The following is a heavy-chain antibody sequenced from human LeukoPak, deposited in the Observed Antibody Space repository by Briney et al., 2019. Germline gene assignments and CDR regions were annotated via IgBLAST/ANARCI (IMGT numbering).Heavy chain of an antibody. V-gene: IGHV3-7*01. CDR3: ARDETFCSGGTCYTRGYFAF. Sequence: GGSLRLSCAASGFTFSSYWMSWVRQAPGKGLEWVANIKEDGSDKYYVDSVMGRFTISRDNAKNSLYLQMNGPRAEDTAVYYCARDETFCSGGTCYTRGYFAFWGQGTLVTVSS. D-gene: IGHD2-15*01. J-gene: IGHJ4*02. CDR2: IKEDGSDK. CDR1: GFTFSSYW.